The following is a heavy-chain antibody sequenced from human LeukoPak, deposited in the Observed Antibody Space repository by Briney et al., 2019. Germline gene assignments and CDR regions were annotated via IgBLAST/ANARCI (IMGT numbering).Heavy chain of an antibody. CDR1: GFTFSSYA. J-gene: IGHJ4*02. V-gene: IGHV3-30*04. D-gene: IGHD3-3*01. Sequence: PWRSLRLSCAASGFTFSSYAMHWVRQAPGKGLEWVAVISYDGSNKYYADSVKGRFTISRDNSKNTLYLQMNSLRAEDTAVYYCATDDSTYYDFWSGYLIWGQGTLVTVSS. CDR2: ISYDGSNK. CDR3: ATDDSTYYDFWSGYLI.